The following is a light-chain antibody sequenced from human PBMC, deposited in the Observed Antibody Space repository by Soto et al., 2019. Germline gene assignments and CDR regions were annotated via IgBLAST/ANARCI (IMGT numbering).Light chain of an antibody. CDR3: ASWDDSLSGYV. Sequence: QSVLTQPPSASGNPGQRLTISCSGSTSNILRNYVYWYRQFPGTAPRLLISMNDQRPSGVSDRFSGSKSGTSASLAISRLRSEDEADYYCASWDDSLSGYVFGTGTKVTVL. J-gene: IGLJ1*01. V-gene: IGLV1-47*01. CDR2: MND. CDR1: TSNILRNY.